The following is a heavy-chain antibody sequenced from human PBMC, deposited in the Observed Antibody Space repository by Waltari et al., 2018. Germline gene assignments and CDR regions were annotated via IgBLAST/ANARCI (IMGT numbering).Heavy chain of an antibody. V-gene: IGHV4-4*07. CDR3: ARERVAKYFYYLDV. J-gene: IGHJ6*03. CDR1: GGSISSYY. CDR2: IYTTGNT. Sequence: QVQLQESGPGLVKPSETLSLTCTVSGGSISSYYWSWIRQPGGKGLEWIGRIYTTGNTKYNPSLNSRVSMSIDTSKNHFSLKLNSVTAADTAVYYCARERVAKYFYYLDVWGKGTTVTISS. D-gene: IGHD5-12*01.